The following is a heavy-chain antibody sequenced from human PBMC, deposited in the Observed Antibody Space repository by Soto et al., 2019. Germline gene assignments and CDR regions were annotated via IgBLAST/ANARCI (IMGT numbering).Heavy chain of an antibody. CDR2: MNPNSGNT. Sequence: QVQLVQSGAEVKKPGASVKVSYKASGYTFTSYDINWVRQATGQGLEWMGWMNPNSGNTGYAQKFQGRVTMTRNTSISTAYMELSSLRSEDTAVYYCASELGEYDYVWGSYRSPYGMDVWGQGTTVTVSS. CDR3: ASELGEYDYVWGSYRSPYGMDV. D-gene: IGHD3-16*02. J-gene: IGHJ6*02. V-gene: IGHV1-8*01. CDR1: GYTFTSYD.